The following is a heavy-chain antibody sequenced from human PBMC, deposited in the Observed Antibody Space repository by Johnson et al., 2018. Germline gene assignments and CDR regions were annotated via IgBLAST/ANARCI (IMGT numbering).Heavy chain of an antibody. V-gene: IGHV3-30*18. D-gene: IGHD3-22*01. CDR3: AKALHYYDSSGYYEIDAFDI. CDR2: ISYDGSNK. Sequence: VQLVESGGGVVQPGRSXRLSCAASGFTFSSYGMHWVRQAPGNGLEWVAVISYDGSNKYYADSVKGRFTISRDNSKNTLYLQMNSLRAEDTAGYYCAKALHYYDSSGYYEIDAFDIWGQGTMVTVSS. J-gene: IGHJ3*02. CDR1: GFTFSSYG.